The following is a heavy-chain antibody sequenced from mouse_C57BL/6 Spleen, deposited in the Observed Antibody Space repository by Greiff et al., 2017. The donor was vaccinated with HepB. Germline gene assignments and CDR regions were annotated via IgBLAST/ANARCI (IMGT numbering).Heavy chain of an antibody. CDR3: TTEGRWYFDV. Sequence: EVQLQQSGAELVRPGASVKLSCTASGFNIKDDYMHWVKQRPEQGLEWIGWIDPENGDTEYASKFQGKATITADTSSNTAYLQLSSLTSEDTAVYYCTTEGRWYFDVWGTGTTVTVSS. J-gene: IGHJ1*03. CDR2: IDPENGDT. V-gene: IGHV14-4*01. CDR1: GFNIKDDY. D-gene: IGHD3-3*01.